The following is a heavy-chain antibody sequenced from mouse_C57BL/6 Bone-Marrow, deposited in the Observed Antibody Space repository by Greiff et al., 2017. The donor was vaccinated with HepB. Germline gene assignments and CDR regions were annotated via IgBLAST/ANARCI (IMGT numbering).Heavy chain of an antibody. V-gene: IGHV6-3*01. J-gene: IGHJ4*01. CDR1: GFTFSNYW. D-gene: IGHD1-1*01. CDR3: TEGLYYGSSLRYYAMDY. CDR2: IRLKSDNYAT. Sequence: EVKLQESGGGLVQPGGSMKLSCVASGFTFSNYWMNWVRQSPEKGLEWVAQIRLKSDNYATHYAESVKGRFTISRDDSKSSVYLQMNNLRAEDTGIYYCTEGLYYGSSLRYYAMDYWGQGTSVTVSS.